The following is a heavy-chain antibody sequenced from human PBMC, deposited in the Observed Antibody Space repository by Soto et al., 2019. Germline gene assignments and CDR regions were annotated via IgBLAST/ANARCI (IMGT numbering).Heavy chain of an antibody. D-gene: IGHD1-26*01. CDR1: GFTFSSYA. CDR3: ANYLTAVGATSPFDY. Sequence: EVQLLESGGGLVQPGGSLRLSCAASGFTFSSYAMSWVRQAPGKGLEWVSAISGSGGSTYYADSVKGRFTISRDNSKNTLYLQMNSRRAEDTAVYYCANYLTAVGATSPFDYWGQGTLVTVSS. J-gene: IGHJ4*02. V-gene: IGHV3-23*01. CDR2: ISGSGGST.